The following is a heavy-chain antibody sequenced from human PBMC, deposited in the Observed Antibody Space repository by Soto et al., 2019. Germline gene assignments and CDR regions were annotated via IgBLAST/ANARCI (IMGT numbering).Heavy chain of an antibody. CDR1: GGSISSSSYY. J-gene: IGHJ4*02. Sequence: SETLSLTCTVSGGSISSSSYYWGWILQPPGKGLEWIGSIYYSGSTYYNPSLKSRVTISVDTSKNQFSLKLSSVTAADTAVYYCARHPHGYNLAVDYWGQGTLVTVSS. D-gene: IGHD5-12*01. V-gene: IGHV4-39*01. CDR2: IYYSGST. CDR3: ARHPHGYNLAVDY.